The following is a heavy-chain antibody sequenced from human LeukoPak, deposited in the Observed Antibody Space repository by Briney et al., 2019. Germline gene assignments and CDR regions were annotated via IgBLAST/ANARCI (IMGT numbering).Heavy chain of an antibody. Sequence: SETLSLTCTVSGGSISSYYWSWIRQPPGKGLEWIGYIYYSGSTNYNPSLKSRVTISVDTSQNQFSLKLSSVTAADTAVYYCARASYYDYVWGSYRYADYYYYIGVWGKGTTVTVSS. D-gene: IGHD3-16*02. CDR1: GGSISSYY. CDR2: IYYSGST. J-gene: IGHJ6*03. V-gene: IGHV4-59*01. CDR3: ARASYYDYVWGSYRYADYYYYIGV.